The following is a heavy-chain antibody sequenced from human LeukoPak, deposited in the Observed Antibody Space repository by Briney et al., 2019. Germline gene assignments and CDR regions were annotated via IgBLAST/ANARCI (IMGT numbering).Heavy chain of an antibody. J-gene: IGHJ4*02. D-gene: IGHD3-22*01. CDR1: GFSFRTYA. CDR2: ISGSGGST. Sequence: PGGSLRLSCAASGFSFRTYAMAWVRQAPGKGLEWVSAISGSGGSTYYADSVKGRFTISRDNSKNTLYLQMNSLRAEDTAVYYCAKDMYYDSSAPFDYWGQGTLVTVSS. V-gene: IGHV3-23*01. CDR3: AKDMYYDSSAPFDY.